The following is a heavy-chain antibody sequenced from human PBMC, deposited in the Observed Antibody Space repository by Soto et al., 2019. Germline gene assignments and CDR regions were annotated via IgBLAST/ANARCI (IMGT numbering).Heavy chain of an antibody. CDR3: ARRGYGLYFDY. J-gene: IGHJ4*02. CDR2: ISGNGGST. V-gene: IGHV3-64*01. CDR1: GFTFSSYA. Sequence: EVQLVESGGGLVQPGGSLRLSCAASGFTFSSYAMHWVRQAPGKGLEYVSAISGNGGSTYYANSVKGRFTISRDNSKNTLYLQVGSLGAEDMAVYYCARRGYGLYFDYWGQGTLVTVSS. D-gene: IGHD3-10*01.